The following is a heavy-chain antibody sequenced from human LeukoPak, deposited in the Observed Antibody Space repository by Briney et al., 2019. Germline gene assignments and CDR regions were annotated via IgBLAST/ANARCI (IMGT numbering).Heavy chain of an antibody. Sequence: SETLSLTCTVSGGSISSSSYYWGWIRQPPGRGLEWIGSIYYSGSTYYNPSLKSRVTISVDTSKNQFSLKLSSVTAADTAVYYCARELPYGMDVWGQGTTVTVSS. CDR3: ARELPYGMDV. J-gene: IGHJ6*02. V-gene: IGHV4-39*07. D-gene: IGHD2-15*01. CDR2: IYYSGST. CDR1: GGSISSSSYY.